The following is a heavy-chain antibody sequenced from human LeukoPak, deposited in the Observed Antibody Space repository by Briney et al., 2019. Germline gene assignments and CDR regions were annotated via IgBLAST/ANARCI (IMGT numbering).Heavy chain of an antibody. D-gene: IGHD1-26*01. Sequence: SETLSLTCTDSGGSISSYYWSWIRQPPGKGLEWIGYIYYSGNINYNPSLKSRVTISVDTSKNQFSLKLSSVTAADTAVYYCARSRGNYMDWYFDLWARGTLVTVSS. CDR1: GGSISSYY. J-gene: IGHJ2*01. V-gene: IGHV4-59*08. CDR2: IYYSGNI. CDR3: ARSRGNYMDWYFDL.